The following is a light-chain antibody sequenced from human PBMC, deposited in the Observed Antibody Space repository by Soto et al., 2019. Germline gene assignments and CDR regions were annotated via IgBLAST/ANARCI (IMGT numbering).Light chain of an antibody. CDR1: QTIKNN. J-gene: IGKJ1*01. Sequence: EIVIKQSPATLSVSPEERATLSCRTSQTIKNNLAWYQQQPVQAPRLLLYGASTRYTGIPDRVSGSGSGTEYALTISSLQSEDFAVYYCQQYHDWPLTFGQGTKVDI. CDR3: QQYHDWPLT. V-gene: IGKV3D-15*01. CDR2: GAS.